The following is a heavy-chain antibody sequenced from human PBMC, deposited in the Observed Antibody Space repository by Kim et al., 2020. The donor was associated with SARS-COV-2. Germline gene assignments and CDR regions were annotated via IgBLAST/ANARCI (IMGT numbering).Heavy chain of an antibody. Sequence: GGSLRLSCAASGFTFSNAWMSWVRQAPGKGLEWVGRIKSKTDGGTTDYAAPVKGRFTISRDDSKNTLYLQMNSLKTEDTAVYYCTTAAPYYYGSGSYFYWGQGTLVTVSS. V-gene: IGHV3-15*01. CDR3: TTAAPYYYGSGSYFY. J-gene: IGHJ4*02. D-gene: IGHD3-10*01. CDR1: GFTFSNAW. CDR2: IKSKTDGGTT.